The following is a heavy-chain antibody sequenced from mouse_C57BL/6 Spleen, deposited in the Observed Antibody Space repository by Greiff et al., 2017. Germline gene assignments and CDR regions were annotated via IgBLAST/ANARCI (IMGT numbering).Heavy chain of an antibody. CDR2: INPNNGGT. Sequence: VQLQQSGPELVKPGASVKIPCKASGYTFTDYNMDWVKQSHGKSLEWIGDINPNNGGTIYNQKFKGKATLTVDKSSSTAYMELRSLTSEDTAVYYCARRNYGSTQGFAYWGQGTLVTVSA. CDR3: ARRNYGSTQGFAY. V-gene: IGHV1-18*01. D-gene: IGHD1-1*01. CDR1: GYTFTDYN. J-gene: IGHJ3*01.